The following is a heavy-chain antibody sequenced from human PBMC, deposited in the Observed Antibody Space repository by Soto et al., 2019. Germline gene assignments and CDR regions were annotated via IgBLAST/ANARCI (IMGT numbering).Heavy chain of an antibody. CDR2: ITSSGSTT. CDR1: GFTLSTYS. Sequence: GGSLILSCEVSGFTLSTYSMNWVRQAPGKGLEWVSFITSSGSTTYYADSVKGRFTVSRDNVKNSLFLQMNSLRAEDTAVYYCAREPEGLDYWGPGTLVTVSS. V-gene: IGHV3-48*01. CDR3: AREPEGLDY. J-gene: IGHJ4*02.